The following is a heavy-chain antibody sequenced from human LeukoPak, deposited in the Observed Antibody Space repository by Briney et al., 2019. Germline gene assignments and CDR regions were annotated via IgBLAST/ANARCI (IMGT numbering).Heavy chain of an antibody. D-gene: IGHD2-21*02. CDR2: ISSSGSTI. J-gene: IGHJ6*02. CDR1: GFTFSSYE. CDR3: ARGFRMVVVTAIYYYYGLDV. Sequence: GGSLRLSCAASGFTFSSYEMNWVRQAPGKGLEWVSYISSSGSTIYYADSVKGRFTISRDNAKNSLYLQMNSLRAEDTAVYYCARGFRMVVVTAIYYYYGLDVWGQGTTVTVSS. V-gene: IGHV3-48*03.